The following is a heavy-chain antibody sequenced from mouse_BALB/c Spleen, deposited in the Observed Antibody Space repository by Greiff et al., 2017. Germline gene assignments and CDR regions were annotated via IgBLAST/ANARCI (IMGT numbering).Heavy chain of an antibody. V-gene: IGHV5-4*02. D-gene: IGHD2-4*01. CDR3: ARAYYDYDGGAMDY. CDR1: GFTFSDYY. J-gene: IGHJ4*01. CDR2: ISDGGSYT. Sequence: DVHLVESGGGLVKPGGSLKLSCAASGFTFSDYYMYWVRQTPEKRLEWVATISDGGSYTYYPDSVKGRFTISRDNAKNNLYLQMSSLKSEDTAMYYCARAYYDYDGGAMDYWGQGTSVTVSA.